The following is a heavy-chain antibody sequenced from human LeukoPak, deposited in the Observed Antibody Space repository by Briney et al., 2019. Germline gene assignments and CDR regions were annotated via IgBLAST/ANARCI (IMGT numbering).Heavy chain of an antibody. V-gene: IGHV4-34*01. J-gene: IGHJ4*02. CDR2: INHSGST. CDR3: ARRGDQEWYFDY. D-gene: IGHD2-21*02. CDR1: GGSFSGYY. Sequence: SETLSLTCAVYGGSFSGYYWSWIRQPPGKGLEWIGEINHSGSTNYNPSLKSRVTISVDTSKNQFSLKLNSVTAADTAVYYCARRGDQEWYFDYWGQGTLVTVSS.